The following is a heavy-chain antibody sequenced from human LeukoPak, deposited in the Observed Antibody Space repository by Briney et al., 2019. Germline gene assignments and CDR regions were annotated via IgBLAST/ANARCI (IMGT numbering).Heavy chain of an antibody. CDR3: AGAGVVPFFYYDSSGYVY. J-gene: IGHJ4*02. CDR1: GGTFSSYA. V-gene: IGHV1-69*04. Sequence: ASVKVSCKASGGTFSSYAISWVRQAPGQGLEWMGRIIPILGIANYAQKFQGRVTITADKSTSTAYMELSSLRSEDTAVYYCAGAGVVPFFYYDSSGYVYWGQGTLVTVSS. D-gene: IGHD3-22*01. CDR2: IIPILGIA.